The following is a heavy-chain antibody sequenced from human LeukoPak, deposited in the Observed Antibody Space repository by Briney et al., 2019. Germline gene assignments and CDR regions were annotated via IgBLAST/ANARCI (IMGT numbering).Heavy chain of an antibody. CDR1: GGSISSYY. D-gene: IGHD3-16*01. CDR2: IYTSGST. V-gene: IGHV4-4*07. Sequence: SETLSLTCTVSGGSISSYYWSWIRQPAGKGLEWIGRIYTSGSTNYNPSLKSRVTMSVDTSKNQFSLKLSSVTAADTAVYYCARRLGTRDSSYYYYGMDVWGQGTTVTVSS. J-gene: IGHJ6*02. CDR3: ARRLGTRDSSYYYYGMDV.